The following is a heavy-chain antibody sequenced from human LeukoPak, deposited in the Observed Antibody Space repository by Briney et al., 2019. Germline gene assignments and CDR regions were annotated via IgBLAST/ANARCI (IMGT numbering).Heavy chain of an antibody. J-gene: IGHJ4*02. V-gene: IGHV3-74*01. D-gene: IGHD1-26*01. Sequence: GGSLRLSCAASGFTFSSYWMHWVRQAPGKGLGWVSRINSDASSTSYADSVKGRFTISRDNAENTLYLQMNSLRAEDTAVYYCARERILVGATATDYFDYWGQGTLVTVSS. CDR3: ARERILVGATATDYFDY. CDR2: INSDASST. CDR1: GFTFSSYW.